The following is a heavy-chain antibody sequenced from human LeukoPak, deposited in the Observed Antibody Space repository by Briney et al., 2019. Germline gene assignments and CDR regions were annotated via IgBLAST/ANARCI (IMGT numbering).Heavy chain of an antibody. CDR1: GGSISSGGYY. Sequence: SETLSLTCTVSGGSISSGGYYRGWIRQPPGKGLEWIGYIYHSGSTNYNPSLKGRVTMSVDTSKNQFSLKLSSVTAADTAVYYCARDSAEHGSGSFDYWGQGTLVTVSS. D-gene: IGHD3-10*01. J-gene: IGHJ4*02. CDR2: IYHSGST. V-gene: IGHV4-30-2*01. CDR3: ARDSAEHGSGSFDY.